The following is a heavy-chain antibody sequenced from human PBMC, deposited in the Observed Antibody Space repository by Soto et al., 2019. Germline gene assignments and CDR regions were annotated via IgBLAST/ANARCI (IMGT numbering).Heavy chain of an antibody. V-gene: IGHV6-1*01. CDR2: TYYRSKWYN. CDR3: ARLTSGWYDF. D-gene: IGHD6-19*01. J-gene: IGHJ4*02. Sequence: SQTLSLTCAISGDNVSTNIVTWNWIRQSPSRGLEWLGRTYYRSKWYNDYAISLKGRVTINPGTSKNQFSLHLNSVTPEDTAVYYCARLTSGWYDFWGQGTLVTVSS. CDR1: GDNVSTNIVT.